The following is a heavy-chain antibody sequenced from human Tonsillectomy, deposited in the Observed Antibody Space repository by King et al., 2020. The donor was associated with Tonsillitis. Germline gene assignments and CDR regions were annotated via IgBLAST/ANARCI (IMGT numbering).Heavy chain of an antibody. CDR2: IISSSSYI. CDR1: GFTFSSYS. D-gene: IGHD5-12*01. V-gene: IGHV3-21*01. Sequence: VQLVESGGGLVKPGGSLRLSCAASGFTFSSYSMNWVRQAPGKGLEWVSSIISSSSYIYYADSVKGRFTISRDNAKNSLYVQMNSLRAEDTAVYYCVIRNSGYGGGFDPWGQGTLVTVSS. J-gene: IGHJ5*02. CDR3: VIRNSGYGGGFDP.